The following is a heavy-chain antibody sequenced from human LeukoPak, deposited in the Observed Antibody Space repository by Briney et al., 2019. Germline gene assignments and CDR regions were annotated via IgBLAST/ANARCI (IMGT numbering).Heavy chain of an antibody. J-gene: IGHJ6*03. V-gene: IGHV3-30*02. D-gene: IGHD3-3*01. CDR1: GFTFSSYG. CDR2: IRYDGSNK. Sequence: GGSLRLSCAASGFTFSSYGMHWVRQAPGKGLEWVAFIRYDGSNKYYADSVKGRFTISRDNSKNTLYLQMNSLRAEDTAVYYCAKSVRFLEWLPYYMDVWGKGTTVTVSS. CDR3: AKSVRFLEWLPYYMDV.